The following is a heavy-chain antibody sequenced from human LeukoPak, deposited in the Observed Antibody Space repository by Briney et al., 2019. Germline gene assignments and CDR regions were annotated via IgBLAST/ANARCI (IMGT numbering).Heavy chain of an antibody. J-gene: IGHJ4*02. Sequence: PGGSLRLSCAASGFTLSSYWMHWVRQGPGKGLVWVSRISNDDSTKTYADSVKGRFTISRDNAKNTLYLQMNSLRAEDTAVYYCARGLITMFGVAPDYWGQGTLVIVSS. D-gene: IGHD3-3*01. CDR2: ISNDDSTK. V-gene: IGHV3-74*01. CDR3: ARGLITMFGVAPDY. CDR1: GFTLSSYW.